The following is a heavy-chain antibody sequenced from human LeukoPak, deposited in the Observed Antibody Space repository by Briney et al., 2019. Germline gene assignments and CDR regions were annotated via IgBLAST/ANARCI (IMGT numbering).Heavy chain of an antibody. CDR3: ARAFRIAASGSWFDP. CDR1: GGSVSSAMHY. J-gene: IGHJ5*02. D-gene: IGHD6-13*01. Sequence: PSETLFLTCSVSGGSVSSAMHYWGWIRQPPGKGLEWIGSVFYRGSSYYNPSLKSRVSVSLDTSKNLFSLKLSSVTAADTAVYYCARAFRIAASGSWFDPWGQGTLVTVSS. CDR2: VFYRGSS. V-gene: IGHV4-39*07.